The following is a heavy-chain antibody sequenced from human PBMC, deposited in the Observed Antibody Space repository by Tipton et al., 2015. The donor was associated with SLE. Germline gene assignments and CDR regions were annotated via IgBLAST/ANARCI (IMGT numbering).Heavy chain of an antibody. CDR3: AREDYGGSFDH. CDR2: ISSSGSTI. CDR1: GFTFSSYE. D-gene: IGHD4-23*01. Sequence: GSLRLSCAASGFTFSSYEMNWVRQAPGKGLEWVSYISSSGSTIYYADSVKGRFTISRDNAKNSLYLQMNSLRAEDTAVYYCAREDYGGSFDHWGQGTLVTVSS. V-gene: IGHV3-48*03. J-gene: IGHJ4*02.